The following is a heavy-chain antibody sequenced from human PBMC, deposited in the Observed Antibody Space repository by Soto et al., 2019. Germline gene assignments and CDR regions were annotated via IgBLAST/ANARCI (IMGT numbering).Heavy chain of an antibody. CDR1: GGTFSSYA. J-gene: IGHJ4*02. Sequence: ASVKVSCKASGGTFSSYAISWVRQAPGQGLEWMGGINPNSGGTNYAQKFQGRVTMTRDTSISTAYMELSRLRSDDTAVYYCARVDFWSGRPFDYWGQGTLVTVSS. D-gene: IGHD3-3*01. CDR3: ARVDFWSGRPFDY. V-gene: IGHV1-2*02. CDR2: INPNSGGT.